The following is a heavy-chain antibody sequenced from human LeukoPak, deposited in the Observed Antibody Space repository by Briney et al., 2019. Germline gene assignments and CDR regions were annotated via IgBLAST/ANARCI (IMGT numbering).Heavy chain of an antibody. V-gene: IGHV1-2*02. CDR1: GYTFTGYY. CDR3: ASLGHSSSWYKVADY. D-gene: IGHD6-13*01. CDR2: INPNSGGT. J-gene: IGHJ4*02. Sequence: ASVKVSCKASGYTFTGYYMHWVRQAPGQGFEWMGWINPNSGGTNYAQKFQGRVTMTRDTSISTAYMELSRLRSDDTAVYYCASLGHSSSWYKVADYWGQGTLVTVSS.